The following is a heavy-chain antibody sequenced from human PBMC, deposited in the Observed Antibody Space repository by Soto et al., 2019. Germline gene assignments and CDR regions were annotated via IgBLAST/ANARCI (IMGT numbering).Heavy chain of an antibody. V-gene: IGHV4-4*02. CDR3: ARITYCGGDCYRGFDP. D-gene: IGHD2-21*02. Sequence: SETLSLTCAVSGGSISSSNWWSWVRQPPGKGLEWIGEIYHSGSTNYNPSLKRRVTISVDKSKNQFSLKLSSVTAADTAVYYCARITYCGGDCYRGFDPWGQGTLVTVSS. CDR2: IYHSGST. J-gene: IGHJ5*02. CDR1: GGSISSSNW.